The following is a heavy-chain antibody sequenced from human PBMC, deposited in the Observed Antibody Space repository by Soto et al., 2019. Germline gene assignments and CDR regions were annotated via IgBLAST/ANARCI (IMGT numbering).Heavy chain of an antibody. CDR1: GFPFSDHA. Sequence: EVKLLESGGGLVQPGGSPRLSCAASGFPFSDHAMHWVRQTPGKGLEWVSAITGRGDSTYYADSVKGRFTISRDNSKSTLYLQIMSLRAEDTAVYYCAKDIYVQPPSGWFDPWGQGTVVTVSS. D-gene: IGHD1-26*01. V-gene: IGHV3-23*01. J-gene: IGHJ5*02. CDR3: AKDIYVQPPSGWFDP. CDR2: ITGRGDST.